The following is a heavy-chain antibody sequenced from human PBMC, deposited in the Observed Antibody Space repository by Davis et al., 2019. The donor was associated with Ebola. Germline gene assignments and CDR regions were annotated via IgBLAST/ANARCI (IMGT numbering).Heavy chain of an antibody. V-gene: IGHV5-51*01. CDR2: IYPGDSDT. D-gene: IGHD1-26*01. CDR3: ARQGGGSGRFTSFDY. Sequence: GESLKISCKGSGYSFTSYWISWVRQMPGKGLEWMGNIYPGDSDTRYSPSFQGQVTLSADKSITTAYLQWRSLKASDTAMYYCARQGGGSGRFTSFDYWGQGTLVTVSS. CDR1: GYSFTSYW. J-gene: IGHJ4*02.